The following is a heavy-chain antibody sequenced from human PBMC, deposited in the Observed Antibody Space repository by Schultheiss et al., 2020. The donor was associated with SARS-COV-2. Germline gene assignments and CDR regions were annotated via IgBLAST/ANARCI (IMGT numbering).Heavy chain of an antibody. CDR1: GFTFSRYG. D-gene: IGHD6-19*01. Sequence: GGSLRLSCAASGFTFSRYGMHWVRQAPGKGLEWLSYISDSDDSKYYADSVTGRFTISRDDTNNSLFLQMNSLRAEDTAIYYCVRGGPRAVAPMDVWGQGTTVTVSS. J-gene: IGHJ6*02. CDR3: VRGGPRAVAPMDV. V-gene: IGHV3-48*03. CDR2: ISDSDDSK.